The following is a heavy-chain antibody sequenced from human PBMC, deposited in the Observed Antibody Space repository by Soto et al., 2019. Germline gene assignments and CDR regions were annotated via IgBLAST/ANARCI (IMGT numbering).Heavy chain of an antibody. D-gene: IGHD3-16*01. V-gene: IGHV3-23*01. Sequence: GGSLRLSCAASGFTFSSYAMSWVRQAPGKGLEWVSAISGSGGSTYYADSVKGRFTISRDNSKNTLYLQMNSLRAEDTAVYYCAKDHSTPLPQGANWFDPWGQGTLVTVSS. J-gene: IGHJ5*02. CDR2: ISGSGGST. CDR1: GFTFSSYA. CDR3: AKDHSTPLPQGANWFDP.